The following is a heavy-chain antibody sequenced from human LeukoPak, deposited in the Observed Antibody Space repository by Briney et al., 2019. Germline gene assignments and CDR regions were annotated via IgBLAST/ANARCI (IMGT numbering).Heavy chain of an antibody. J-gene: IGHJ6*03. D-gene: IGHD6-19*01. V-gene: IGHV7-4-1*02. CDR3: ARDGELATWQWLVQGVYYYYMDV. CDR2: INTNTGNP. CDR1: GYTFTSYA. Sequence: ASVKVSCKASGYTFTSYAMNWVRQAPGQGLEWMGWINTNTGNPTYAQGFTGRFVLSLDTSVSTAYLQISSLKAEDTAVYYCARDGELATWQWLVQGVYYYYMDVWGKGTTVTVSS.